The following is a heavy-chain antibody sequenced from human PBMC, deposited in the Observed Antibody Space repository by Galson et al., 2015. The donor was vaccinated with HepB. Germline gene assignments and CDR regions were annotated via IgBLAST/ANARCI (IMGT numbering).Heavy chain of an antibody. J-gene: IGHJ4*02. CDR1: GYTFTSYA. D-gene: IGHD1-26*01. CDR3: ARDLVVGATTSGVDY. V-gene: IGHV7-4-1*02. Sequence: SVKVSCRASGYTFTSYAMNWVRQAPGQGLEWMGWINTNTGNPTYAQGFTGRFVFSLDTSVSTAYLQISSLKAEDTAVYYCARDLVVGATTSGVDYWGQGTLVTVSS. CDR2: INTNTGNP.